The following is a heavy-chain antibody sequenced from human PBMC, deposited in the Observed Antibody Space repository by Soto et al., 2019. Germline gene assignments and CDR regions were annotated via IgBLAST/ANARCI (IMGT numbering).Heavy chain of an antibody. CDR2: IKQDGGEK. Sequence: GGSLSLSCAASGFTFSNYWMTWVRQAPGKGLEWVANIKQDGGEKYYVDSVKGRFTISRDNAKNSLYLQMNSLRAEETAVYYCTRDVYGATGWLDPWGQGTMVTVYS. V-gene: IGHV3-7*03. CDR3: TRDVYGATGWLDP. CDR1: GFTFSNYW. D-gene: IGHD4-17*01. J-gene: IGHJ5*02.